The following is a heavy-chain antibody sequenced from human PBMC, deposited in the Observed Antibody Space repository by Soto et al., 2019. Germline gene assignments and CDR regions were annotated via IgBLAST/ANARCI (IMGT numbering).Heavy chain of an antibody. CDR2: IYYSGST. D-gene: IGHD2-2*01. J-gene: IGHJ4*02. Sequence: QVQLQESGPGLVKPSQTLSLTCTVSGGSISSGDYYWSWIRQPPGKGLEWIGYIYYSGSTYYNPSLKSRITESVDTSKTRFSLKLGSLTAADTAVYYCANDPLVPAAQLAPNWGQGTLVTVSS. V-gene: IGHV4-30-4*01. CDR3: ANDPLVPAAQLAPN. CDR1: GGSISSGDYY.